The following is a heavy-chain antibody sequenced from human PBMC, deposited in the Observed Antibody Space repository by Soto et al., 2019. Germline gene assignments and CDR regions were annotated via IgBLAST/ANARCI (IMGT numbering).Heavy chain of an antibody. D-gene: IGHD1-26*01. CDR2: ISGSGGST. J-gene: IGHJ5*02. CDR1: GFTFSSYA. Sequence: PGGSLRLSCAASGFTFSSYAMSWVRQAPGKGLEWVSAISGSGGSTYYADSVKGRFTISRDNSKNSLYLQMNSLRDEDTAVYYCAREGGRLNWFDPWGQGTLVTVSS. CDR3: AREGGRLNWFDP. V-gene: IGHV3-23*01.